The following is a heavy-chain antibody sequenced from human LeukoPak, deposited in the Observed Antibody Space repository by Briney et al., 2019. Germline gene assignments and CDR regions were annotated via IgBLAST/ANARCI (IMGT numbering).Heavy chain of an antibody. V-gene: IGHV3-48*03. J-gene: IGHJ4*02. CDR3: ARGAGSSPLGN. Sequence: GGSLRLSCAASGFTFSSYEMNRVRRAPGKGLEWVSYISSSGSTIYYADSVKGRFTISRDNAKNSLYLQMNSLRAEDTAVYYCARGAGSSPLGNWGQGTLVTVSS. CDR2: ISSSGSTI. CDR1: GFTFSSYE. D-gene: IGHD6-13*01.